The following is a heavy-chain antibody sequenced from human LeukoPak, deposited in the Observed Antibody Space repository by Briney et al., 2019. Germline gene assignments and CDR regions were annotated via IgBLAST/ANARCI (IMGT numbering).Heavy chain of an antibody. Sequence: PGRSLRLSCAASGFTFSSCAMHWVRQAPGQGLEWVAVVSYDGSNKYYADSAKGRFTISRDNSKNTLYLQMNSLRAEDTAVYYCSRDLWEIAVAGGRFDYWGQGTLVTVSS. J-gene: IGHJ4*02. CDR2: VSYDGSNK. CDR3: SRDLWEIAVAGGRFDY. CDR1: GFTFSSCA. D-gene: IGHD6-19*01. V-gene: IGHV3-30-3*01.